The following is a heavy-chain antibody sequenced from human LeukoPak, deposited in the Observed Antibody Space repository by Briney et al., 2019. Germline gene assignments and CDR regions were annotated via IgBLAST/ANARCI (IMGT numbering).Heavy chain of an antibody. CDR1: GFTFSSFY. CDR3: GKDGSKKGYSYGYYP. Sequence: GGSLRLSCAASGFTFSSFYMHWVRQAPGKGLEWVALMSSDGSNKKYADSVKGRFTISRDNSKNSLFLQMHSLKTEDAAVYYCGKDGSKKGYSYGYYPGGQGTLVTVSS. CDR2: MSSDGSNK. J-gene: IGHJ4*02. V-gene: IGHV3-30*18. D-gene: IGHD5-18*01.